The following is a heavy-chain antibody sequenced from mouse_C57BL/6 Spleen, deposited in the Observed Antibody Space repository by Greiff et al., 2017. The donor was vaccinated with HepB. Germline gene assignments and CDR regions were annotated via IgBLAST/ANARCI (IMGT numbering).Heavy chain of an antibody. Sequence: EVHLVESGGGLVKPGGSLKLSCAASGFTFSSYAMSWVRQTPEKRLEWVATISDGGSYTYYPDNVKGRFTISRDNAKNNLYLQMSHLKSEDTAMYYCARDSNYGNYEYFDVWGTGTTVTVSS. CDR2: ISDGGSYT. D-gene: IGHD2-1*01. V-gene: IGHV5-4*01. CDR1: GFTFSSYA. J-gene: IGHJ1*03. CDR3: ARDSNYGNYEYFDV.